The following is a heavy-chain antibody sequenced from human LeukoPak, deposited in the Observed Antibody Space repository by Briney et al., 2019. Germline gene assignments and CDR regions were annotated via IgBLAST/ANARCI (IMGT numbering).Heavy chain of an antibody. D-gene: IGHD6-19*01. CDR3: ARDQGLLVVAGRFGY. V-gene: IGHV3-21*01. Sequence: PGGSLRLSCAASGFTFSSYSMNWVRQAPGKGLEWVSSISSSNSYIYNADSVKGRFTISRDNAKNSLYLQMNSLRAEDKAVYYCARDQGLLVVAGRFGYWGQGTLVTVSS. CDR1: GFTFSSYS. CDR2: ISSSNSYI. J-gene: IGHJ4*02.